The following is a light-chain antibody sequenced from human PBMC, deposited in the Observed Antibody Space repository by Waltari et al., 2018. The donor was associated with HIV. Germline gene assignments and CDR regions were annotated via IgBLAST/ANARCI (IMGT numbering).Light chain of an antibody. CDR2: GDT. Sequence: QSVLTQPPSVSGAPGQRVTISCTGNSSNIGAGFDVHWYQQLPETAPKLLIYGDTNRPSGVPDRFSGSKSGTSASLAITGLQAEDDADYYCQSYDSGLSVVFGGGTKLTVL. CDR1: SSNIGAGFD. CDR3: QSYDSGLSVV. J-gene: IGLJ3*02. V-gene: IGLV1-40*01.